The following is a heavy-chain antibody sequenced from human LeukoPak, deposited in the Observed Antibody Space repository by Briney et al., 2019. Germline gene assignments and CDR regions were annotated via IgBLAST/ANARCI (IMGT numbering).Heavy chain of an antibody. Sequence: NPGGSLRLSCAGPGFSFSDYYMSWIRQAPGKGLEWVSSISSSGSTIYYADSLKGRFTISRDNAKNSLYLQMNSLRAEDTAVYSCARESLVVAATYYYYYMDVWGKGTTVTVSS. CDR3: ARESLVVAATYYYYYMDV. D-gene: IGHD2-15*01. CDR1: GFSFSDYY. V-gene: IGHV3-11*04. J-gene: IGHJ6*03. CDR2: ISSSGSTI.